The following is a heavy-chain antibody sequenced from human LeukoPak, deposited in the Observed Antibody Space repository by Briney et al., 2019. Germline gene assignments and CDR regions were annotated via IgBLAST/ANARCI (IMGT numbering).Heavy chain of an antibody. CDR2: IYYSGST. D-gene: IGHD2-15*01. CDR3: ARGGRQQGGFDY. V-gene: IGHV4-31*03. Sequence: SETLSLTCTVSGGSISSGGYYWSWIRQHPGKGLEWIGYIYYSGSTYYNPSLKSRVTISVDTSKNQFSLKLSSVTAADTAVYYCARGGRQQGGFDYWGQGTPVTVSS. J-gene: IGHJ4*02. CDR1: GGSISSGGYY.